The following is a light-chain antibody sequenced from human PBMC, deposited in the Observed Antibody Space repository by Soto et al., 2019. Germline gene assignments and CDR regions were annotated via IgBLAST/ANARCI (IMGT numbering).Light chain of an antibody. CDR3: QQRSNWPPA. CDR1: QGVSSSY. V-gene: IGKV3D-20*02. CDR2: DAS. Sequence: EILLTQSPGTLSLSPGERATLSCRASQGVSSSYLAWYQQKPGRAPRLLIYDASNRATGIPARFSGSGSGTDFTLTISSLEPEDFAVYHCQQRSNWPPAFGQGTRLEIK. J-gene: IGKJ5*01.